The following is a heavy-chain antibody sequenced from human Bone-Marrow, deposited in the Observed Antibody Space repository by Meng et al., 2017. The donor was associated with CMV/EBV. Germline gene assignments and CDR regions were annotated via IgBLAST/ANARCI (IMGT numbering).Heavy chain of an antibody. CDR3: ASTEYDFWSGYDY. Sequence: GSLRLSCTVSGYSISSGYYWGWIRQPPGKGLEWIGSIYHSGSTYYNPSLKSRVTISVDTSKNQFSLKLSSVTAADTAVYYCASTEYDFWSGYDYWGQGTLVNGSS. J-gene: IGHJ4*02. D-gene: IGHD3-3*01. CDR2: IYHSGST. V-gene: IGHV4-38-2*02. CDR1: GYSISSGYY.